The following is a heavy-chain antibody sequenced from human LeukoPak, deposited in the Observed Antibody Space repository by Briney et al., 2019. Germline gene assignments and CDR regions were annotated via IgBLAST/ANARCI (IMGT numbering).Heavy chain of an antibody. D-gene: IGHD1-1*01. V-gene: IGHV4-4*07. CDR1: GGSITFYY. CDR2: IHTSGTT. CDR3: ASSSWKKTFDY. J-gene: IGHJ4*02. Sequence: SETRSLTCSVSGGSITFYYWNWIRKPAGKGLEWIGRIHTSGTTNYNPSLKSRVTMSIDTSQKKFSLNLTSVTAADTAVYYCASSSWKKTFDYWGQGALVTVSS.